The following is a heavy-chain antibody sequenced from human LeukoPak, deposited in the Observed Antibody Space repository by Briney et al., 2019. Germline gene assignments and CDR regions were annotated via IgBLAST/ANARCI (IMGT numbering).Heavy chain of an antibody. J-gene: IGHJ6*03. Sequence: NASETLSLTCTVSGGSISSYYRSWIRQPAGKGLEWIGRIYTSGSTNYNPSLKSRVTMSVDTSKNQFSLKLSSVTAADTAVYYCARALAHYSGSYGFGFYYYMDVWGQGTTVTVSS. D-gene: IGHD1-26*01. CDR2: IYTSGST. CDR3: ARALAHYSGSYGFGFYYYMDV. V-gene: IGHV4-4*07. CDR1: GGSISSYY.